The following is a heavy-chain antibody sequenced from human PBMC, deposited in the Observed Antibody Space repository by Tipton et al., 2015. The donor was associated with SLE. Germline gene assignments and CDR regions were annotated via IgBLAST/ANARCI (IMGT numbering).Heavy chain of an antibody. CDR3: TRGGGDFGVWSASEGGMDV. Sequence: TLSLTCTVSGGAISTYYWSWLRQSPGKGLEWIGFIINRGSTNYNPSLKSRVTISLDTSKNQFSLNVTSLTAADTAVFCCTRGGGDFGVWSASEGGMDVWGQGTTVTVSS. CDR1: GGAISTYY. CDR2: IINRGST. V-gene: IGHV4-59*01. D-gene: IGHD3-3*01. J-gene: IGHJ6*02.